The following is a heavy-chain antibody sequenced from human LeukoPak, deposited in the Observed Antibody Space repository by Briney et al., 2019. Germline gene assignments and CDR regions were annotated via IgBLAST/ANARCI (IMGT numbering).Heavy chain of an antibody. CDR1: GGTFSSYA. V-gene: IGHV1-69*04. J-gene: IGHJ4*02. D-gene: IGHD3-10*01. Sequence: SVKVSCKASGGTFSSYAISWVRQAPGQGLEWMERIIPILGIANYAQKFQGRVTITADKSTSTAYMELSSLRSEDTAVYYCARDLGAITGFDYWGQGTLVTVSS. CDR3: ARDLGAITGFDY. CDR2: IIPILGIA.